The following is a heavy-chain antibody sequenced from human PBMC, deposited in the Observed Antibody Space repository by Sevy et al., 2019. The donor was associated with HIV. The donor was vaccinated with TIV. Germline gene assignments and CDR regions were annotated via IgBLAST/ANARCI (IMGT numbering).Heavy chain of an antibody. D-gene: IGHD2-15*01. CDR1: GYTFTGYY. V-gene: IGHV1-2*02. Sequence: ASVKVYCKASGYTFTGYYMHWVRQAPGQGLEWMGWINPNSGGTNYAQKFQGRVTMTRDTSISTAYMELSRLRSDDTAVYYCARDGDYCSGGSFLWCGMDVWGQGTTVTVSS. J-gene: IGHJ6*02. CDR3: ARDGDYCSGGSFLWCGMDV. CDR2: INPNSGGT.